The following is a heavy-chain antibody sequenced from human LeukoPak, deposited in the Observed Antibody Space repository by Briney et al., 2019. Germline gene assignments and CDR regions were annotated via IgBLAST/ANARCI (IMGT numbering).Heavy chain of an antibody. V-gene: IGHV4-4*02. J-gene: IGHJ5*02. CDR1: GGSISTNNW. Sequence: SETLSLTCAVSGGSISTNNWWTWVRQPPGKGLEWIGEIHHSGSTDYNPSLKSRVTISPDKSKNQFSLTLTSVTAADTAVYYCARDRLAAAGPGWFDPWGQGTLVTVSS. D-gene: IGHD6-13*01. CDR2: IHHSGST. CDR3: ARDRLAAAGPGWFDP.